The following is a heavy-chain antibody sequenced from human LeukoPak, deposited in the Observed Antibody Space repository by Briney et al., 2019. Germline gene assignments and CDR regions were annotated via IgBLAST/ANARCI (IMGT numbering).Heavy chain of an antibody. Sequence: SETLSLTCAVYGGSFSGYYWSWIRQPPGKGLEWIGEINHSGSTNYNPPLKSRVTISVDTSKNQFSLKLSSVTAADTAVYYCARATRPFDYWGQGTLVTVSS. J-gene: IGHJ4*02. CDR1: GGSFSGYY. V-gene: IGHV4-34*01. CDR2: INHSGST. CDR3: ARATRPFDY.